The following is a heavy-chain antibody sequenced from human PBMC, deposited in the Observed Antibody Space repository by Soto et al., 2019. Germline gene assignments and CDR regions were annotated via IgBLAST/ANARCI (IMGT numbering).Heavy chain of an antibody. V-gene: IGHV3-66*01. CDR2: SGGST. Sequence: VQLVESGGDLVQPGGSLRLSCAASGITVSNNYMSWVRQAPGKGLEWVSVSGGSTYYADSVKGRFTISRDNSKNTVYLPMNSLRTEDTAVYYCARMYDWGQGTLVTVSS. CDR3: ARMYD. CDR1: GITVSNNY. D-gene: IGHD2-8*01. J-gene: IGHJ4*02.